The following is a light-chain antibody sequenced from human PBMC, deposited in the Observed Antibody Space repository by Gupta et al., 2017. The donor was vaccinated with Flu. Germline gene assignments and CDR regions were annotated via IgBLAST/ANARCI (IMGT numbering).Light chain of an antibody. V-gene: IGLV2-11*03. J-gene: IGLJ3*02. CDR3: CSYAGSYTWV. CDR2: GVD. Sequence: SWCQQHPGKAPKLIIYGVDKRPSGCPDRCSGSKSANPDSLTISGLQAEDEGDSFCCSYAGSYTWVFGGGTKLTVL.